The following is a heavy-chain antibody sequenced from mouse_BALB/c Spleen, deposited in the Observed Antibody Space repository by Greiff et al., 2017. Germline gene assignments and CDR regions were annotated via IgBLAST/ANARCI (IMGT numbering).Heavy chain of an antibody. D-gene: IGHD4-1*01. V-gene: IGHV5-17*02. Sequence: DVMLVESGGGLVQPGGSRKLSCAASGFTFSSFGMHWVRQAPEKGLEWVAYISSGSSTIYYADTVKGRFTISRDNPKNTLFLQMTSLRSEDTAMYYCARWITGFDYWGQGTTLTVSS. CDR1: GFTFSSFG. J-gene: IGHJ2*01. CDR3: ARWITGFDY. CDR2: ISSGSSTI.